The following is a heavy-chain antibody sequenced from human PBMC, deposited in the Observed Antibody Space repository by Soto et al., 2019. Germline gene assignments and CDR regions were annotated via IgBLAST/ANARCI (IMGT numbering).Heavy chain of an antibody. D-gene: IGHD4-4*01. Sequence: EVQLVESGGGLIQPGGSLRLSCAASGFTFNTYWMHWVRQAPGKGLVWVSRINGAGSSTSYAESVKGRFTISRDSAKNILELQMNSMRAEDTGVYYCARDLWMTTVGNDAFDIWGQGTMVTVSS. CDR1: GFTFNTYW. CDR2: INGAGSST. J-gene: IGHJ3*02. V-gene: IGHV3-74*01. CDR3: ARDLWMTTVGNDAFDI.